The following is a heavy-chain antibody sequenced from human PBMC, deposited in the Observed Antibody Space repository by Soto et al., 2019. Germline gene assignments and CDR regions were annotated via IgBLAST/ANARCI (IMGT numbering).Heavy chain of an antibody. V-gene: IGHV3-23*01. D-gene: IGHD3-10*01. J-gene: IGHJ4*02. CDR2: ISADGATT. CDR3: ATGGDFWFGQHEF. Sequence: EVQLLESGGGLLQPGGSLRLSCEASGFPFAIYAMSWVRQAPGKGLDWGSTISADGATTYSADSVKGRFTISRDNSKNTLYLQINSLRADDTAVYYCATGGDFWFGQHEFWGQGTLVTVSS. CDR1: GFPFAIYA.